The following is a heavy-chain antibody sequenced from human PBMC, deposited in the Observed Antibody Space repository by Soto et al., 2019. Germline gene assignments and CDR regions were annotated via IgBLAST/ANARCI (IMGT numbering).Heavy chain of an antibody. Sequence: QVQLVQSGAEVKEPGASVKASCKASGYTFSTYYLHWVRQAPGQGLEWMGRIDPAGGSTSYAQKFQGRVTMTRDTSTSTVYMELSSLRSEDTAVYYCTRNGNSGLDYWGQGTLVTISS. CDR2: IDPAGGST. D-gene: IGHD1-26*01. CDR3: TRNGNSGLDY. CDR1: GYTFSTYY. V-gene: IGHV1-46*01. J-gene: IGHJ4*02.